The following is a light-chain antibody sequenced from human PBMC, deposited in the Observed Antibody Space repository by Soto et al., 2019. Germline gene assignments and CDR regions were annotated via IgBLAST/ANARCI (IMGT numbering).Light chain of an antibody. CDR1: QSVSSY. CDR2: DAS. V-gene: IGKV3-11*01. Sequence: EIVLTQSPATLSLSPGERATLSCRASQSVSSYLAWYQQKPGQAPRLLIYDASNRATDIPASFSGSGSGTVISLTISSLEPEDFAVYYCQQRSNWPPITFGQGTRLEIK. J-gene: IGKJ5*01. CDR3: QQRSNWPPIT.